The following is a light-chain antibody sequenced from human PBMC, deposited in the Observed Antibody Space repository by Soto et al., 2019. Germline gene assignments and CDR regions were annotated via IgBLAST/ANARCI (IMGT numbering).Light chain of an antibody. J-gene: IGKJ4*01. CDR2: AAS. CDR3: QQLESYPST. CDR1: QGISSY. Sequence: DIQLTQSPSFLSASVGDRVTITCRASQGISSYLAWYQQKPGKAPKLLIYAASTLQSGVPSRFSGSASGTDFTLTISSLQPEDFATYYCQQLESYPSTFGGGTKVDIK. V-gene: IGKV1-9*01.